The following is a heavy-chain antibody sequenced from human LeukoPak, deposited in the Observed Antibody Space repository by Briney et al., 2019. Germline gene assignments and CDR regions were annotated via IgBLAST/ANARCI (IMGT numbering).Heavy chain of an antibody. J-gene: IGHJ4*02. CDR3: ARDRVNYYDSSGYQYYFDY. CDR1: GFTFSSYG. D-gene: IGHD3-22*01. CDR2: IWYDGSNK. V-gene: IGHV3-33*01. Sequence: PGGSLRLSCAASGFTFSSYGMHWVRQAPGKGLEWVAVIWYDGSNKYYAGSVKGRFTISRDNSKNTLYLQMNSLRAEDTAVYYCARDRVNYYDSSGYQYYFDYWGQGTLVTVSS.